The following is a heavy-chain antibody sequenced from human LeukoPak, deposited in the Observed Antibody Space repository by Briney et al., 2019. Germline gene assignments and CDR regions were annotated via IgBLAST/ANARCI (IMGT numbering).Heavy chain of an antibody. D-gene: IGHD5-24*01. J-gene: IGHJ4*02. V-gene: IGHV3-23*01. CDR2: ISESGTST. Sequence: PGGSLRLSCAASGFTFSRYAMNWVRQAPGKGLEWVSAISESGTSTYDADSVKGRFTISRDNVKNSLYLQMNSLRAEDTAVYFCARDRLQLHAGFDYWGQGTVVTVSS. CDR3: ARDRLQLHAGFDY. CDR1: GFTFSRYA.